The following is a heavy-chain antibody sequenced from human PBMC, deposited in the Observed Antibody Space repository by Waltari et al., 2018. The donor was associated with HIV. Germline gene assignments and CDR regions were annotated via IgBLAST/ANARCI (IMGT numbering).Heavy chain of an antibody. CDR1: GYTFTGYY. D-gene: IGHD2-2*02. Sequence: QVQLVQSGAEVKKPGASVKVSCKASGYTFTGYYMHWVRQAPGQGLEWMGRINPNSGGTNYAQKFQGRVTMTRDTSISTAYMELSRLRSDDTAVYYCASLCSSTSCYTYYYGMDVWGQGTTVTVSS. CDR3: ASLCSSTSCYTYYYGMDV. V-gene: IGHV1-2*06. J-gene: IGHJ6*02. CDR2: INPNSGGT.